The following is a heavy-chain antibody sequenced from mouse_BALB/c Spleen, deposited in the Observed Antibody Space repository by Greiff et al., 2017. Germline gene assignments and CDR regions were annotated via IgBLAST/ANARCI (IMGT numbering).Heavy chain of an antibody. D-gene: IGHD1-1*01. CDR3: ARDYGSSYKAY. V-gene: IGHV14-3*02. Sequence: VQLQHSGAELVKPGASVKLSCTASGFNIKDPYMHWVKQRPEQGLEWIGRIDPANGNTKYDPKFQGKATITADTSSNTAYLQLSSLTSEDTAVYYCARDYGSSYKAYWGQGTLVTVSA. CDR2: IDPANGNT. CDR1: GFNIKDPY. J-gene: IGHJ3*01.